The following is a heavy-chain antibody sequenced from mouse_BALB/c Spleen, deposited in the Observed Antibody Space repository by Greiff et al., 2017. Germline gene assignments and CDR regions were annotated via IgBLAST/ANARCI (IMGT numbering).Heavy chain of an antibody. Sequence: QVQLQQSGPGLVQPSQSLSITCTVSGFSLTSYGVHWVRQSPGKGLEWLGVIWSGGSTDYNAAFISRLSISKDNSKSQVFFKMNSLQANDTAIYYCARERNYGSRFPAYWGQGTLVTVSA. CDR2: IWSGGST. CDR1: GFSLTSYG. D-gene: IGHD1-1*01. J-gene: IGHJ3*01. V-gene: IGHV2-2*02. CDR3: ARERNYGSRFPAY.